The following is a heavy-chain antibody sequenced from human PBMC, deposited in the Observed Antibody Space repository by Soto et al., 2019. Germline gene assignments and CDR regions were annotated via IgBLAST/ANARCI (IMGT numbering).Heavy chain of an antibody. J-gene: IGHJ4*02. CDR2: IAVGSGYT. V-gene: IGHV1-58*01. CDR1: GFTFTSSA. D-gene: IGHD2-8*01. Sequence: SVEVSCKXSGFTFTSSAFQWVRQARGQRLEWIGWIAVGSGYTNYAQRFQDRVTLTRDMSTATTYMELSRLTSEDTAIYYCAADATAWQQMVPSDYWGQGTLVTVSS. CDR3: AADATAWQQMVPSDY.